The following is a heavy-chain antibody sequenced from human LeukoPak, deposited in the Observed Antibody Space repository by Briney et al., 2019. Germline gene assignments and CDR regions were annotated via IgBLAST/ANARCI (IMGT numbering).Heavy chain of an antibody. Sequence: PGGSLRLSCVASGFTFSDYAMNWVRQAPGKGLEWVSTFKTNYNQVYYAESVRGRFTISTDNSKNTAYLQMNSLRVEDTALYYCARSVPDYTRFDFWGQGALDTVSS. D-gene: IGHD4-11*01. V-gene: IGHV3-23*05. CDR3: ARSVPDYTRFDF. J-gene: IGHJ4*02. CDR2: FKTNYNQV. CDR1: GFTFSDYA.